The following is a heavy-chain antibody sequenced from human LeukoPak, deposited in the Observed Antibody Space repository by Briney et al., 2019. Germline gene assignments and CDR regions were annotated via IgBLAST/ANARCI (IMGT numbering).Heavy chain of an antibody. J-gene: IGHJ4*02. D-gene: IGHD5-24*01. Sequence: GGSLRLSCAASGFTFSSYAMSWVRQAPGKGLEWVSAISGSGGSTYYADSVKGRFTISRDNSKNTLYLQMNSLRAEDTAVYYCAELARGVRRDGYNSPDYWGQGTLVTVSS. CDR3: AELARGVRRDGYNSPDY. V-gene: IGHV3-23*01. CDR1: GFTFSSYA. CDR2: ISGSGGST.